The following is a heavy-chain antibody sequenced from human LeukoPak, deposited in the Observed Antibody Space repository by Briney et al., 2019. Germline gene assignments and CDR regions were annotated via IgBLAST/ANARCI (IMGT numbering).Heavy chain of an antibody. CDR2: ISASGGDT. Sequence: GGSLRLSCVVSGLTFSSCSMSWVRQAPGKGLEWVSGISASGGDTWYPDSVKGRFTISRGNSKNTLFLQMNSLRVEDTAIYYCAKDAAGPEYWGQGTRVTVSS. V-gene: IGHV3-23*01. CDR3: AKDAAGPEY. CDR1: GLTFSSCS. J-gene: IGHJ4*02. D-gene: IGHD6-13*01.